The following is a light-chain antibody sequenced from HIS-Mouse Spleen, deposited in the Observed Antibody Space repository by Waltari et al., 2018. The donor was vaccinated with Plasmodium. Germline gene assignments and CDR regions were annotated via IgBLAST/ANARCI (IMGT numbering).Light chain of an antibody. Sequence: QSALTQPASVSGSPGQSITISCTGTSSDVGSYNLVSWYQQHPGKAPKLMIYEGSKRPSGVSTRFSGSKSGNTASLTISGLQAEDEADYYCCSYAGSSTFVVFGGGTKLTVL. CDR3: CSYAGSSTFVV. J-gene: IGLJ2*01. CDR1: SSDVGSYNL. CDR2: EGS. V-gene: IGLV2-23*03.